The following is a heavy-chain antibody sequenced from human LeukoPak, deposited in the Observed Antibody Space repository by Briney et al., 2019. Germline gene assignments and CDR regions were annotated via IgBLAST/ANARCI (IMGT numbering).Heavy chain of an antibody. J-gene: IGHJ1*01. Sequence: PGGSLRLPCSASGFTFTNYNMHWVRQTPGKGLQWVAAILYDGSKKYYADSVKGRFTISRDNSKNTLYLQMNSLRAEDTAVYYCANGDCGGDCAIWLRRFQHWGQGTLVTVSS. CDR1: GFTFTNYN. CDR3: ANGDCGGDCAIWLRRFQH. V-gene: IGHV3-30*18. CDR2: ILYDGSKK. D-gene: IGHD2-21*02.